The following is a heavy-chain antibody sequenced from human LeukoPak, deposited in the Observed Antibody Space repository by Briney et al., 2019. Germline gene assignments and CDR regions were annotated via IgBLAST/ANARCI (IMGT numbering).Heavy chain of an antibody. D-gene: IGHD3-22*01. CDR3: AKDPPGSGYY. CDR1: GFTFSSYS. CDR2: ITSSSSYI. J-gene: IGHJ4*02. Sequence: GGSLRLSCAASGFTFSSYSMNWVRQAPGKGLEWVSSITSSSSYIYYADSVRGRFTISRDNSKNTLYLQMNSLRAEDTALYYCAKDPPGSGYYWGQGTLVTVSS. V-gene: IGHV3-21*04.